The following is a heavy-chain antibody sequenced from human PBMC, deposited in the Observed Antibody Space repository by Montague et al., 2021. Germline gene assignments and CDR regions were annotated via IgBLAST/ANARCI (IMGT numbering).Heavy chain of an antibody. J-gene: IGHJ6*03. CDR3: ARGRDRYYYMDI. CDR2: DVYGGGT. CDR1: GASISSVYY. V-gene: IGHV4-38-2*02. Sequence: SETLSLTCTVSGASISSVYYYWRMRRPPGNQLQWWGRDVYGGGTTYYPLPKSRITISVDTSNNHLSLKHSSVTAAGTAMYYCARGRDRYYYMDIWGKGTTITVSS.